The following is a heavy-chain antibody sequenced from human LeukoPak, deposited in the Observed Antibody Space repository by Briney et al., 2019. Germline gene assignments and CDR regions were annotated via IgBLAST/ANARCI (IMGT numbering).Heavy chain of an antibody. D-gene: IGHD3-10*01. CDR3: ARDIRGSGNYGWFDP. CDR1: GFTFSSYA. Sequence: TGGSLRLSCVASGFTFSSYAMSWVRQAPGKGLEWVASIGDNGGTTYYLGSVRGRFTISRDNSKNTLYLQMNSLRAEDTATYSCARDIRGSGNYGWFDPWGQGTLVTVSS. V-gene: IGHV3-23*01. J-gene: IGHJ5*02. CDR2: IGDNGGTT.